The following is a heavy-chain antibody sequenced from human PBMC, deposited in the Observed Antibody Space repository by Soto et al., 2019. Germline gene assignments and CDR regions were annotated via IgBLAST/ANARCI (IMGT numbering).Heavy chain of an antibody. V-gene: IGHV4-4*02. CDR1: GVSISSGNW. J-gene: IGHJ4*02. CDR3: ARLVYDTRLNYMYFDF. D-gene: IGHD3-10*01. CDR2: IFHDGTA. Sequence: SETLSLTCAVSGVSISSGNWWTWVLQSPQRGLEYIGEIFHDGTANYYPSFERRGAISVDTSKNQFSLKLTSVTAADQATYFCARLVYDTRLNYMYFDFWGQGTLVTVSS.